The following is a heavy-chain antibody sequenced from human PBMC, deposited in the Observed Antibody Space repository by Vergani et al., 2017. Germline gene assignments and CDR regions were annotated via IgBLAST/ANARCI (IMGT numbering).Heavy chain of an antibody. J-gene: IGHJ4*02. CDR3: ARGSCLGGSCYKPLFDY. V-gene: IGHV4-39*07. CDR1: NDSVSNTFYY. Sequence: QVQLQESGPGLVKPSETLSLTCTVSNDSVSNTFYYWGWIRQTPGKGLEWIGSIYTSGSTNYNPSLKSRVTMSEDTSKNQFSLNLTSVTAADTAVYFCARGSCLGGSCYKPLFDYWGQGILVTVSS. D-gene: IGHD2-15*01. CDR2: IYTSGST.